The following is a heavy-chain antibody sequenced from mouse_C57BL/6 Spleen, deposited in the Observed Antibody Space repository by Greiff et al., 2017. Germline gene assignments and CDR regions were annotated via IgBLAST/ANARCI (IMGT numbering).Heavy chain of an antibody. V-gene: IGHV5-16*01. D-gene: IGHD2-5*01. CDR1: GFTFSDYY. CDR3: ARALYSNSFDY. CDR2: INYDGSST. Sequence: DVHLVESEGGLVQPGSSMKLSCTASGFTFSDYYMAWVRQVPDKGLEWVANINYDGSSTYYLDSLKSRFIISRDNAKNILYLQMSSLKSEDTATYYCARALYSNSFDYWGQGTTLTVSS. J-gene: IGHJ2*01.